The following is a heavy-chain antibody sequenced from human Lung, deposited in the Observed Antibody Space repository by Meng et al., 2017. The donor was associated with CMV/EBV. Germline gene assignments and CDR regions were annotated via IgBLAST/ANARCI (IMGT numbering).Heavy chain of an antibody. CDR3: ARSPTITIFGVIRTSYFDY. D-gene: IGHD3-3*01. CDR2: INPNCGTT. Sequence: AXVXVSXXTSGYTFTDYYVHWVRQAPGQGLEWMGIINPNCGTTRYAQKFQGRVTMTRDTSTSTVYMELSSLRSEDTAVYYCARSPTITIFGVIRTSYFDYWGQGTXVTVSS. CDR1: GYTFTDYY. V-gene: IGHV1-46*01. J-gene: IGHJ4*02.